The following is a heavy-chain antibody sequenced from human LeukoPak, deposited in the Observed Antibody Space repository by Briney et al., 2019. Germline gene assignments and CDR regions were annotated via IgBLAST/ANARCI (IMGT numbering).Heavy chain of an antibody. CDR2: IYYSGST. CDR3: ARQAYCSGSSCNPFDY. CDR1: GGSVSSGF. Sequence: SETLSLTCTVSGGSVSSGFWSWIRQPPGKGLEWIGYIYYSGSTNYNPSLKSRVTISIDTSKSQFSLKLSSVTAADTAVYYCARQAYCSGSSCNPFDYWGQGTLVTVSS. J-gene: IGHJ4*02. V-gene: IGHV4-59*02. D-gene: IGHD2-15*01.